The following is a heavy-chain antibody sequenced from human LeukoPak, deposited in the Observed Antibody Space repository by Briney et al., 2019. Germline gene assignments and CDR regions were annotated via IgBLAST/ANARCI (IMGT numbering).Heavy chain of an antibody. J-gene: IGHJ3*02. V-gene: IGHV3-30*18. D-gene: IGHD1-26*01. CDR3: AKDRSGSYYGDAFDI. CDR2: ISYDGSNK. CDR1: GFTFSSYG. Sequence: GGSLRLSCAASGFTFSSYGMHWVRQAPGKGLEWVAVISYDGSNKYYADSVKGRFTISRDNSKNTLYPQMNSLRAEDTAVYYCAKDRSGSYYGDAFDIWGQGTMVTVSS.